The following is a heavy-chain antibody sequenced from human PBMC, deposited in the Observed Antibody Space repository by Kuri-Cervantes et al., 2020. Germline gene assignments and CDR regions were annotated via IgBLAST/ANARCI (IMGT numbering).Heavy chain of an antibody. CDR2: ISGSGGST. D-gene: IGHD3-9*01. CDR1: GFTFSSYA. CDR3: ARARYFDRYYYMDV. J-gene: IGHJ6*03. Sequence: GESLKISCAASGFTFSSYAMSWVRQAPGKGLEWVSAISGSGGSTYYADSVKGRFTISRDNSKNTLYLEMDSLRAGDTAVYYCARARYFDRYYYMDVWGTGSTVTVSS. V-gene: IGHV3-23*01.